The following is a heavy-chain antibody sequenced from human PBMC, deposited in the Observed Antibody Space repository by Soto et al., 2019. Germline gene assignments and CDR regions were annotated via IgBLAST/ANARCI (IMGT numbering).Heavy chain of an antibody. CDR3: ARPQTSPYSSSWGSFGY. J-gene: IGHJ4*02. CDR2: INPNSGGT. Sequence: ASVKVSCKASGYTFTGYYMHWVRQAPGQGLEWMGWINPNSGGTNYAQKFQGWVTMTRDTSISTAYMELSRLRSDDTAVYYCARPQTSPYSSSWGSFGYWGQGTLVTVSS. D-gene: IGHD6-13*01. CDR1: GYTFTGYY. V-gene: IGHV1-2*04.